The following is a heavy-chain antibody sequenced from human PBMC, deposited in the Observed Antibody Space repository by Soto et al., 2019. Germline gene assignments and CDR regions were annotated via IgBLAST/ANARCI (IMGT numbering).Heavy chain of an antibody. J-gene: IGHJ4*02. Sequence: SETLSLTCAVYGGSFSGYYWSWIRQPPGKGLEWIGEINHSGSTNYNPSLKSRVTISVDTSKNQFSLKLSSVTAADTAVYYCARGSLVIPRSFDYWGQGTLVTVSS. D-gene: IGHD6-13*01. CDR2: INHSGST. CDR3: ARGSLVIPRSFDY. V-gene: IGHV4-34*01. CDR1: GGSFSGYY.